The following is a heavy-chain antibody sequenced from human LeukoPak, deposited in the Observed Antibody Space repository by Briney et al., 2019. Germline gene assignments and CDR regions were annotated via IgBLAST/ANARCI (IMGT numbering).Heavy chain of an antibody. D-gene: IGHD6-6*01. V-gene: IGHV4-31*03. CDR1: GGSISSGGYY. J-gene: IGHJ4*02. Sequence: SETLSLTCTVSGGSISSGGYYWTWIRQHPGKGLEWIGYIYYSGSTYYNPSLKSRVTMSVDTSKNQFSLKLSSVTAADTAVYYCATYSSSSKHYFDHWGQGTLVTVSS. CDR3: ATYSSSSKHYFDH. CDR2: IYYSGST.